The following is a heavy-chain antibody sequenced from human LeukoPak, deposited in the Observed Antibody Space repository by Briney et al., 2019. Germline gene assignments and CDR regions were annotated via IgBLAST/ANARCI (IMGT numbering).Heavy chain of an antibody. CDR1: GYTFTSYG. CDR3: ARLAGYSYGRVFDY. V-gene: IGHV1-18*01. Sequence: ASVKLSCKASGYTFTSYGITWVRQSPGQGLEWMGWIGSYNGNANYPQKVQGRVTMTTDTSTSTAYMELRSLRSDDTAVYYCARLAGYSYGRVFDYCGQGTLVTVSS. D-gene: IGHD5-18*01. J-gene: IGHJ4*02. CDR2: IGSYNGNA.